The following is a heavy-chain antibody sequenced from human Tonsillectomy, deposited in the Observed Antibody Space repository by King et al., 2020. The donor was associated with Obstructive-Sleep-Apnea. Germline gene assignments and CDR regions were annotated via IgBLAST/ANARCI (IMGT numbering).Heavy chain of an antibody. CDR1: GFTFSSYG. D-gene: IGHD1-26*01. CDR2: IRYDGSNK. J-gene: IGHJ4*02. V-gene: IGHV3-30*02. CDR3: AKIHIVGATRGPDY. Sequence: QVQLVESGGGVVQPGRSLRLSCAGSGFTFSSYGMHWVRQAPGKGLEWVAFIRYDGSNKYYAYSVKGRFTISRDNSKNTLYLQMNSLRAEEQAVYYCAKIHIVGATRGPDYWGQGTLVTVSS.